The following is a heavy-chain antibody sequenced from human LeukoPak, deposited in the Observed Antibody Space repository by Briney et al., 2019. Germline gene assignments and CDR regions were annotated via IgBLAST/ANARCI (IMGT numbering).Heavy chain of an antibody. J-gene: IGHJ4*02. CDR3: ARGSSDWYGPFDY. CDR2: IRGSGGTT. CDR1: GFTFSTYA. Sequence: GGSLRLSCAASGFTFSTYAMSWVRQAPGKGLEWVSAIRGSGGTTYYAESVKGRFTISRDNSKNTLYLQMNSLRVEDTAVYYCARGSSDWYGPFDYWGQGTLVTVSS. V-gene: IGHV3-23*01. D-gene: IGHD6-19*01.